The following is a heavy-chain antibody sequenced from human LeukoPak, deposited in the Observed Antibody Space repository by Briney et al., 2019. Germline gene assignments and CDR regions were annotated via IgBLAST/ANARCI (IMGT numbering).Heavy chain of an antibody. Sequence: GESLKISCKGSGYSFTSYWIGWVRQMPGIGLEWMGIIYPGDSDTRYSPSFQGQVTISADKSISTAYLQWSSLKASDTAMYYCARQGGYYDSSGYFYFDYWGQGTLVTVSS. CDR3: ARQGGYYDSSGYFYFDY. CDR1: GYSFTSYW. D-gene: IGHD3-22*01. V-gene: IGHV5-51*01. J-gene: IGHJ4*02. CDR2: IYPGDSDT.